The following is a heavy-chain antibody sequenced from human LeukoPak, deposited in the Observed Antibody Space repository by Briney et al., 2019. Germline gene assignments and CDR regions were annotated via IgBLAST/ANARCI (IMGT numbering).Heavy chain of an antibody. CDR1: GGSISSVSYH. CDR2: LYYSGST. J-gene: IGHJ4*02. V-gene: IGHV4-39*07. D-gene: IGHD3-22*01. CDR3: ARTYYYDSSGPYY. Sequence: SETLSLTCTVSGGSISSVSYHWGWIRQPPGKGLEWIGNLYYSGSTDYNPSLKSRVTISVDTSKNQFSLKLSSVTAADTAVYNCARTYYYDSSGPYYWGQGTLVTVSS.